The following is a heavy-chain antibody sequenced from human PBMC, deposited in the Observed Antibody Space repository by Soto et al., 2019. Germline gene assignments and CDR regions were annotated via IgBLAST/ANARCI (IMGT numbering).Heavy chain of an antibody. CDR3: ARKFSSASFYLDY. J-gene: IGHJ4*02. Sequence: GGSLRLSCAGSGFPFSSYSMSWVRHAPDKGPEWVSAIGFSGKSTHYADSVKGRVTISRDNSKNTLYLQMNSLRAEDTSVYYCARKFSSASFYLDYLGEGTPVTVSS. CDR1: GFPFSSYS. CDR2: IGFSGKST. D-gene: IGHD6-6*01. V-gene: IGHV3-23*01.